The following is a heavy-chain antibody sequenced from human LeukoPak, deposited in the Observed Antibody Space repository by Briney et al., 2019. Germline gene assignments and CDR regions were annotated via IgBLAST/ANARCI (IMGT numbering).Heavy chain of an antibody. CDR3: AKRMFYDSSGNVYNYYGMDV. D-gene: IGHD3-22*01. V-gene: IGHV3-23*01. CDR1: GFTFSSYA. CDR2: ISGSGGST. J-gene: IGHJ6*02. Sequence: GGSLRLSCAASGFTFSSYAMSWVRQAPGKGLEWVSGISGSGGSTYYADSVKGRFTISRDNSKNTLYLQMNSLRAEDTAVYYCAKRMFYDSSGNVYNYYGMDVWGQGATVTVSS.